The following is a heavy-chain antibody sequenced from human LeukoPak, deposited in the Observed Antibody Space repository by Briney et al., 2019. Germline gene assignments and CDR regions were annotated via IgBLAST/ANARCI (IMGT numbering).Heavy chain of an antibody. CDR2: IRSGGSTI. V-gene: IGHV3-11*04. CDR3: ARVSCSSTSCPYGIYFDY. J-gene: IGHJ4*02. CDR1: GFTFSDHY. D-gene: IGHD2-2*01. Sequence: KSGGSLRLFCAASGFTFSDHYMSWIRQAPGKGLDWVSYIRSGGSTIYYADSVRGRFTISRDNAKKSLYLQMNSLRAEDTAVYYCARVSCSSTSCPYGIYFDYWGQGTLVTVSS.